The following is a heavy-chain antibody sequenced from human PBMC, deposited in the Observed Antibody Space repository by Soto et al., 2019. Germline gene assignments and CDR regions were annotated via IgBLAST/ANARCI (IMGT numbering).Heavy chain of an antibody. Sequence: SETLSLTCAVSGGSISSGGYSWSWIRQPPGKGLEWIGYIYHSGSTYYNPSLKSRVTISVDRSKNQFSLKLSSVTAADTAVYYCARWWMYAPRFDPMGQPTLVTVSS. D-gene: IGHD2-8*01. CDR1: GGSISSGGYS. J-gene: IGHJ5*02. CDR2: IYHSGST. CDR3: ARWWMYAPRFDP. V-gene: IGHV4-30-2*01.